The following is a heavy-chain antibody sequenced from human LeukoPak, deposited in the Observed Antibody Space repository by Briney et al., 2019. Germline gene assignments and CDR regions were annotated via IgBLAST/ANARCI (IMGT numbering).Heavy chain of an antibody. CDR2: INHSGST. V-gene: IGHV4-34*01. D-gene: IGHD5-18*01. J-gene: IGHJ6*03. CDR1: GGSFSGYY. CDR3: ACGRGYSYGYYYYYYMDV. Sequence: SETLSLTCAVYGGSFSGYYWSWIRQPPGKGLEWIGEINHSGSTNYNPSLKSRVTISVDTSKNQFSLKLSSVTAADTAVYYCACGRGYSYGYYYYYYMDVWGKGTTVTVSS.